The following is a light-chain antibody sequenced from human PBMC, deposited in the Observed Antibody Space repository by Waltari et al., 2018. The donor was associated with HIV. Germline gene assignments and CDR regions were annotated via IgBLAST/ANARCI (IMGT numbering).Light chain of an antibody. CDR1: SSNVVTNS. V-gene: IGLV1-51*01. CDR2: DDN. CDR3: GTWDTSLSAGVV. Sequence: QSVLTLPPSVSAAQGQKVTISCSVSSSNVVTNSGSWFQQLPGTTPKLLIYDDNKRPAGMPDRFSGSKSGTSATLDITGLQSGDEADYYCGTWDTSLSAGVVFGGGTKLTVL. J-gene: IGLJ2*01.